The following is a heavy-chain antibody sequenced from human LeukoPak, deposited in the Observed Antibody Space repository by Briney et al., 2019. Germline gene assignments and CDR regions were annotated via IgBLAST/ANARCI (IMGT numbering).Heavy chain of an antibody. Sequence: SVKVSFKASGGTFSSYAISWVRQAPGQGLEWMGRIIPILGIANYAQKFQGRVTITADKSTSTAYMELSSLRSEDTAVYYCARVDTAMVIDYWGQGTLVTVSS. V-gene: IGHV1-69*04. CDR3: ARVDTAMVIDY. D-gene: IGHD5-18*01. J-gene: IGHJ4*02. CDR2: IIPILGIA. CDR1: GGTFSSYA.